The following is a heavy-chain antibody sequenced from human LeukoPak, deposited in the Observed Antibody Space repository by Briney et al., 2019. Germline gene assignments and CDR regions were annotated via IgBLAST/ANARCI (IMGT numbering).Heavy chain of an antibody. CDR1: GYTFTGYY. V-gene: IGHV1-2*02. Sequence: ASVKVSCKASGYTFTGYYMHWVRQAPGQGLEWMGWINPNSGGTNYAQKFQGRVTMTRDTSTSTVYMELSSLRSEDTAVYYCARGVLLDWSIFDYWGQGTLVTVSS. CDR3: ARGVLLDWSIFDY. J-gene: IGHJ4*02. D-gene: IGHD3-9*01. CDR2: INPNSGGT.